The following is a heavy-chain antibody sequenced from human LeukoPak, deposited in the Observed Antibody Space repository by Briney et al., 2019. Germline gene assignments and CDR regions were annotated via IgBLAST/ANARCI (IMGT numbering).Heavy chain of an antibody. D-gene: IGHD5-18*01. CDR2: ISPNSGGT. J-gene: IGHJ6*03. CDR1: GYTFTGYY. V-gene: IGHV1-2*02. Sequence: ASVKVSCKASGYTFTGYYMHWVRQAPGQGLEWLGWISPNSGGTNYAQKFQGRVTMTRDTSIRTADMELSRLRSDDTAVYYCARGLGLWSLRYMDVWGKGTTVTVSS. CDR3: ARGLGLWSLRYMDV.